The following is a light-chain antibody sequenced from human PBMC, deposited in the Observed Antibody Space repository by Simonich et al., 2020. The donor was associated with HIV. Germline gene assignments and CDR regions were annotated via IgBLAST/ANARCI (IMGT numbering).Light chain of an antibody. Sequence: EIVLTQSPCPLSLSPGERSTLSCMASQSVSSSSLAWYQQKPGLAPRLLIYDASSRATGIPDRFSGSGSGTDFTLTISRLEPEDFAVYYCQQYYSTPHTFGQGTKREI. CDR2: DAS. J-gene: IGKJ2*01. CDR3: QQYYSTPHT. CDR1: QSVSSSS. V-gene: IGKV3D-20*01.